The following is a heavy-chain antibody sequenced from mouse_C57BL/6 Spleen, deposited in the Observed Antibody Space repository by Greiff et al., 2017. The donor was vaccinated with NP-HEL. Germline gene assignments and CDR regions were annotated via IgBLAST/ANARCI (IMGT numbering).Heavy chain of an antibody. V-gene: IGHV1-55*01. Sequence: QVQLQQPGAELVKPGASVKMSCKASGYTFTSSWITWVKQRPGQGLEWIGDIYPGSGSTNYNEKFKSKATLTVDTSSSTAYMQLSSLTSEDSAVYYCARRGLGVYYFDYWGQGTTLTVSS. CDR2: IYPGSGST. D-gene: IGHD4-1*01. CDR1: GYTFTSSW. CDR3: ARRGLGVYYFDY. J-gene: IGHJ2*01.